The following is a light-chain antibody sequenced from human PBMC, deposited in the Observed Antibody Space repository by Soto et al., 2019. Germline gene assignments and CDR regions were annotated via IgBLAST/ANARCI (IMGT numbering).Light chain of an antibody. CDR1: QSVSSSY. CDR2: GAS. V-gene: IGKV3-20*01. CDR3: QQYGSSPWT. Sequence: EIVLTQSPGTLSLSPGERATLSCRASQSVSSSYLAWYQQKPGQAPRLLIYGASSRATGIPDRFSGSGSGTDFTLTISRLETEDFAVYYCQQYGSSPWTFGQGTKVE. J-gene: IGKJ1*01.